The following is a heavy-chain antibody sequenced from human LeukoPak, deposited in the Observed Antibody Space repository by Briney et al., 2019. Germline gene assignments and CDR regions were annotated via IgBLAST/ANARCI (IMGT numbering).Heavy chain of an antibody. V-gene: IGHV3-66*01. CDR1: GFTVSSNY. CDR2: IYSGGST. D-gene: IGHD2/OR15-2a*01. Sequence: PGGSLRLSCAASGFTVSSNYMSWVRQAPGKGLEWVSVIYSGGSTYYADSVKGRFTISRDNSKNTLYLQMNSLRAEDTAVYYCARDVQGINNWFDPWGQGTLVTVPS. CDR3: ARDVQGINNWFDP. J-gene: IGHJ5*02.